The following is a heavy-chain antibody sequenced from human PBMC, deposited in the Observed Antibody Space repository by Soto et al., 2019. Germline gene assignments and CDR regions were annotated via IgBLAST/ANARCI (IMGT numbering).Heavy chain of an antibody. CDR1: GFTFSSYA. J-gene: IGHJ3*02. D-gene: IGHD3-3*01. CDR2: ISGSGGST. CDR3: AKSGDYDFWSENAFDI. V-gene: IGHV3-23*01. Sequence: PGGSLRLSCAASGFTFSSYAMSWVRQAPGKRLEWVSAISGSGGSTYYADSVKGRFTISRDNSKNTLYLQMNSLRAEDTAVYYCAKSGDYDFWSENAFDIWGQGTMVTV.